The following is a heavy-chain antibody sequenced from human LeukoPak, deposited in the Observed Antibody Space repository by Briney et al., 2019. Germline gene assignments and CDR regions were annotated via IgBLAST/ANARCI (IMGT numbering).Heavy chain of an antibody. J-gene: IGHJ2*01. CDR3: ARDAITIFGVVIPGWYFDL. CDR2: IYYSGST. CDR1: GGSISSGDYY. D-gene: IGHD3-3*01. Sequence: SETLSLTCTVSGGSISSGDYYWSWIRQPPGKGLEWIGYIYYSGSTYYNPSLKSRVTISVDTSKNQFSLKLSSVTAADTAVYYCARDAITIFGVVIPGWYFDLWGRGTLVTVSS. V-gene: IGHV4-30-4*02.